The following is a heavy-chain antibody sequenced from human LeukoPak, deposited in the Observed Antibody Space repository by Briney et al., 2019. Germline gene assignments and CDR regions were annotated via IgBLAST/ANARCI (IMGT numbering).Heavy chain of an antibody. CDR1: GFTFSSYS. V-gene: IGHV4-59*01. CDR3: ARGGYYGSGNDFRFDP. Sequence: PGGSLRLSCAASGFTFSSYSMSWIRQPPGKGLEWIGYIYYSGSTNYKPSLKSRVTISVDTSKNQFSLKLSSVTAADTAVYYCARGGYYGSGNDFRFDPWGQGTLVTVSS. CDR2: IYYSGST. J-gene: IGHJ5*02. D-gene: IGHD3-10*01.